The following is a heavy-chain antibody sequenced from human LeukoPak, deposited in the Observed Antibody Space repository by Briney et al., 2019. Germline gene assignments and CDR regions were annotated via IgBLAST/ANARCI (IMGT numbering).Heavy chain of an antibody. CDR1: GGSFSGYY. CDR2: INHSGST. D-gene: IGHD3-16*01. Sequence: PSETLSLTCAVYGGSFSGYYWSWIRQPPGKGLEWIGEINHSGSTNYNPSLKSRVTISVDTSKNQFSLKLSSVTAADTAAYYCARVPPYFRYDYVWGSRRTNWFDPWGQGTLVTVSS. J-gene: IGHJ5*02. V-gene: IGHV4-34*01. CDR3: ARVPPYFRYDYVWGSRRTNWFDP.